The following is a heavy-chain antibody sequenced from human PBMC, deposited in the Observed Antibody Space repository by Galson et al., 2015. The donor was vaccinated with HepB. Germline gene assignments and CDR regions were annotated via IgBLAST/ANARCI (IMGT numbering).Heavy chain of an antibody. CDR3: ARVYDGDDAGEDYGMDV. D-gene: IGHD4-17*01. J-gene: IGHJ6*02. V-gene: IGHV3-48*01. Sequence: SLRLSCAGSGFTFSSHFMNWVRQAPGKGLEWVAYISATSRSIYYADSVKGRFSISRDNGKNSLYLQMNSLRAEDTAVYYCARVYDGDDAGEDYGMDVGGPGATVTVSS. CDR1: GFTFSSHF. CDR2: ISATSRSI.